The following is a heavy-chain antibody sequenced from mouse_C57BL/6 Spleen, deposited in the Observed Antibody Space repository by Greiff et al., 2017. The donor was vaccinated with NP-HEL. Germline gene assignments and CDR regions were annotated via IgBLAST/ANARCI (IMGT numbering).Heavy chain of an antibody. CDR3: ARGYYDSSHYYAMDY. V-gene: IGHV5-17*01. CDR2: ISSGSSTI. D-gene: IGHD1-1*01. Sequence: EVKLVESGGGLVKPGGSLKLSCAASGFTFSDYGMHWVRQAPEKGLEWVAYISSGSSTIYYADTVKGRFTISRDNAKNTRFLQMTSLRSEDTAMYYCARGYYDSSHYYAMDYWGQGTSVTVSS. CDR1: GFTFSDYG. J-gene: IGHJ4*01.